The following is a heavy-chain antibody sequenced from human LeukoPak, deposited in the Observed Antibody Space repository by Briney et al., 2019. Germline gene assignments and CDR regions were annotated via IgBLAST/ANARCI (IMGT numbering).Heavy chain of an antibody. D-gene: IGHD2-2*01. Sequence: ASVKVSCKASGYTFTGYWIHWVRQAPGQGFEWMGWINPNNGGTNYAQKFQGRVTMTRDTSTSTVYMQLRSLISDDTAVYYCTRGVLPARFDSWGQGTLVTVTS. V-gene: IGHV1-2*02. CDR2: INPNNGGT. CDR1: GYTFTGYW. J-gene: IGHJ5*01. CDR3: TRGVLPARFDS.